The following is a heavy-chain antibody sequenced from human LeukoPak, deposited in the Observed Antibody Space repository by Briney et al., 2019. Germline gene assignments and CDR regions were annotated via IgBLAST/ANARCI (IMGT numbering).Heavy chain of an antibody. V-gene: IGHV3-66*01. CDR2: ISNGGAT. CDR3: ARGAFD. J-gene: IGHJ4*02. CDR1: GFTVSSNY. Sequence: GGSLRLSWAVSGFTVSSNYMNWVRQAPGKGLEWVSVISNGGATYYADSVKGRFIISIDKSKNTLYLQMNSLRADDTAVYYCARGAFDWGQGTLVTVSS.